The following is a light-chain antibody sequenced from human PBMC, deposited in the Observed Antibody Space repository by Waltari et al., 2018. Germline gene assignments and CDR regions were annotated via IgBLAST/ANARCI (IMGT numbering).Light chain of an antibody. Sequence: QLVLTQSPSASASLGASVTLTCTLSSGHSSNIVAWHQQQPEKGPRFLMKVNSDGSHSKGDEIPDRFSGSSSGAERYLTISTVQSEDEAVYYCQTGGHGTWVFGGGTKLTVL. CDR2: VNSDGSH. V-gene: IGLV4-69*02. CDR3: QTGGHGTWV. CDR1: SGHSSNI. J-gene: IGLJ3*02.